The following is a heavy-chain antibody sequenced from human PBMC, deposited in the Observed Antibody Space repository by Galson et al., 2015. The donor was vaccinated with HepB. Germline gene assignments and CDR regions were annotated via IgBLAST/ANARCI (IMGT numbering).Heavy chain of an antibody. Sequence: FLRLSCAASGFTFSSYAMSWVRQAPGKGLEWVSAISGSGGSTYYADSVKGRFTISRDNSKNTLYLQMNSLRAEDTAVYYCATPRVQLERPLTPYNWFDPWGQGTLVTVSS. CDR3: ATPRVQLERPLTPYNWFDP. CDR1: GFTFSSYA. V-gene: IGHV3-23*01. CDR2: ISGSGGST. D-gene: IGHD1-1*01. J-gene: IGHJ5*02.